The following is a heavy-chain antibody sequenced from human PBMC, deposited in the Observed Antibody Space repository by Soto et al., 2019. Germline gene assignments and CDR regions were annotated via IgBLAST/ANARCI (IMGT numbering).Heavy chain of an antibody. CDR2: IYYSGST. V-gene: IGHV4-39*01. Sequence: SETLSLTCTVSGGSISSSSYYWGWIRQPPGKGLEWIGSIYYSGSTYYNPSLKSRVTISVDTSKNQFSLKLSSVTAADTAVYYCARGGRGGYDIDYWGQGTLVTVSS. CDR1: GGSISSSSYY. CDR3: ARGGRGGYDIDY. D-gene: IGHD5-12*01. J-gene: IGHJ4*02.